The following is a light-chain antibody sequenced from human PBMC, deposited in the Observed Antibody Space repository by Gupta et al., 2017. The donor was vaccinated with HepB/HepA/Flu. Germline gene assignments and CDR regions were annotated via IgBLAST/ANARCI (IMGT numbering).Light chain of an antibody. CDR2: ITS. V-gene: IGKV3-20*01. J-gene: IGKJ2*02. CDR1: QSISSNY. CDR3: QQEGSPPCT. Sequence: VLPQSPGTLSLSPEERATLSCWAGQSISSNYLAWYQQRPGQAPKLLIYITSNRATGVPDRFSGGGSGTDFTLTISSLEPEDFAVYYCQQEGSPPCTFGQGTKMEIK.